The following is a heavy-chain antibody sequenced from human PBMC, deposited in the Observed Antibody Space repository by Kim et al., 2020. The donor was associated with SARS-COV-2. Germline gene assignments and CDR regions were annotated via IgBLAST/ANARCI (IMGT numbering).Heavy chain of an antibody. CDR3: ARGINSAFDI. J-gene: IGHJ3*02. Sequence: SQTLSLTCAISGDSVSSKSVAWNWVRQSPSRGLEWLGRTYYRSKWYNDYAVSVKGRISIHPATSHNQFSLQLNCVTPEDTAVYYCARGINSAFDIWGQGTVITVSS. V-gene: IGHV6-1*01. CDR1: GDSVSSKSVA. CDR2: TYYRSKWYN. D-gene: IGHD5-18*01.